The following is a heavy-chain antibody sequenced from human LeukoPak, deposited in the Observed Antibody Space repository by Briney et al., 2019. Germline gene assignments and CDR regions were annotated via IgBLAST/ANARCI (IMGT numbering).Heavy chain of an antibody. J-gene: IGHJ4*02. D-gene: IGHD3-10*01. CDR3: VRDGTGGYFDH. V-gene: IGHV3-7*01. CDR1: GLTFSASW. Sequence: GGALRLSCITSGLTFSASWLSWVRQAPGKGLEWVANMKEDGSVEDYMDSVRGRFTISRDNAKNSLYLQMDSLRAEDTAVYYCVRDGTGGYFDHWGQGTLVTVSS. CDR2: MKEDGSVE.